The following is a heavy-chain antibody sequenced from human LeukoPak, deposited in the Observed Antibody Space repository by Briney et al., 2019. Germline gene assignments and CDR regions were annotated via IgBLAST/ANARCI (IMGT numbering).Heavy chain of an antibody. V-gene: IGHV4-39*01. J-gene: IGHJ4*02. Sequence: KPSETPSLTCTVSGGSISSISYYWGWIRQPPGKGLEWIGSIYYSGSTYYNPSLKSRVTISVDSSKTQFSLKVSSVTAADTAVYYCARQTYSGSYYIDYWGQGTLVTVSS. CDR3: ARQTYSGSYYIDY. CDR1: GGSISSISYY. CDR2: IYYSGST. D-gene: IGHD1-26*01.